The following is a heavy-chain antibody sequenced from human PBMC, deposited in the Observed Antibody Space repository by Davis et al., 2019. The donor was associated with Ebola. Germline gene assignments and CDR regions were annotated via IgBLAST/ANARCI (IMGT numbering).Heavy chain of an antibody. J-gene: IGHJ4*02. Sequence: GESLKISCAISGFSVITNYMSWVRQAPGKGLEWISVLYSGGETYYADSVKGRFTISRDNSKNLLYLQMSSLRGDDTDVYYCAKVGRVRGVMEDYWGQGTLVTVSS. V-gene: IGHV3-53*05. CDR2: LYSGGET. CDR3: AKVGRVRGVMEDY. CDR1: GFSVITNY. D-gene: IGHD3-10*01.